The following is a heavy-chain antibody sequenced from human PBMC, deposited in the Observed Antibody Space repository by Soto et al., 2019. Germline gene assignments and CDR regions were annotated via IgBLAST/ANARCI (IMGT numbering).Heavy chain of an antibody. Sequence: GASVKVSCKASGYTFTSYYMHWVRQAPGQGLEWMGIINPSGGSTSYAQKFQGRVTMTRGTSTSTVYMELSSLRSEDTAVYYCARDREAYSYGYGWFDPWGQGTLVTVSS. CDR1: GYTFTSYY. D-gene: IGHD5-18*01. CDR3: ARDREAYSYGYGWFDP. CDR2: INPSGGST. J-gene: IGHJ5*02. V-gene: IGHV1-46*01.